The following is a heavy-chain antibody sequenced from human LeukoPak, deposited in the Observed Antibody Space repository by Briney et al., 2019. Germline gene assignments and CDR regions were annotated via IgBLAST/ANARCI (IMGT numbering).Heavy chain of an antibody. J-gene: IGHJ6*02. D-gene: IGHD3-3*01. CDR3: ARDKSSYYDFWSGYWRIDYYYYGMDV. CDR2: IIPIFGTA. CDR1: GGTFSSCA. V-gene: IGHV1-69*13. Sequence: SVKVSCKASGGTFSSCAISWVRQAPGQGLEWMGGIIPIFGTANYAQKFQGRVTITADESTSTAYMELSSLRSEDTAVYYCARDKSSYYDFWSGYWRIDYYYYGMDVWGQGTTVTVSS.